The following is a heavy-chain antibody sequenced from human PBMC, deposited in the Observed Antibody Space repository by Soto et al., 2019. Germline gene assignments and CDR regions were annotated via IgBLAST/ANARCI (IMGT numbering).Heavy chain of an antibody. J-gene: IGHJ6*02. V-gene: IGHV4-59*01. CDR1: GGSISSYY. CDR3: AGWGPGVRGAYYYYGMDV. Sequence: PSETLSLTCTVSGGSISSYYWSWIRQPPGKGLEWIGYIYYSGSTNYNPSLKSRVTISVDTSKNQFSLKLSSVTAADTAVYYCAGWGPGVRGAYYYYGMDVWGQGTTVTVSS. D-gene: IGHD3-10*01. CDR2: IYYSGST.